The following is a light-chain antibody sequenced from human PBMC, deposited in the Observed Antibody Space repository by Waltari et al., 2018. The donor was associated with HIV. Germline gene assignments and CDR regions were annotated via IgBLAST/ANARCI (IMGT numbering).Light chain of an antibody. V-gene: IGKV1-39*01. Sequence: IQMTQSPSSLSASVGDRVTITCRASQGISSYLNWYRQKPGKAPKLLIYTSSSLQSGVPSRFSGSGSGTDFTLTISSLQPEDFATYSCQQTYDTPFTFGPGTMVDIK. CDR2: TSS. CDR3: QQTYDTPFT. J-gene: IGKJ3*01. CDR1: QGISSY.